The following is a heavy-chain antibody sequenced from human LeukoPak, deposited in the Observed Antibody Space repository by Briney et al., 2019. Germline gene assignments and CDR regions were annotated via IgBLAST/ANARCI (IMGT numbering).Heavy chain of an antibody. CDR3: AKDNPVLEY. J-gene: IGHJ4*02. CDR1: GFSFSTFG. CDR2: ISKDESNK. Sequence: PGGSLRLSCAASGFSFSTFGMHWVRQTPGKGLEWVSRISKDESNKYYADSVKGRFTISRDTSKNTLFLQTNSLRVEDTAVYYCAKDNPVLEYWGQGTLVTVSS. V-gene: IGHV3-30*18.